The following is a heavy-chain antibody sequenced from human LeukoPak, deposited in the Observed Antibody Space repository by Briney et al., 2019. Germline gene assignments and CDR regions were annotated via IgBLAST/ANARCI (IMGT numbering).Heavy chain of an antibody. J-gene: IGHJ3*02. CDR3: AKRGRVDWNYIFAFDI. D-gene: IGHD1-7*01. CDR1: GFTFSSYS. V-gene: IGHV3-21*04. CDR2: ISSSSSYI. Sequence: GGSLRLSCAASGFTFSSYSMNWVRQAPGKGLEWVSSISSSSSYIYYADSVKGRFTISRDNSKNTLYLQMDSLRPEDTAVYYCAKRGRVDWNYIFAFDIWGQGTMVTVSS.